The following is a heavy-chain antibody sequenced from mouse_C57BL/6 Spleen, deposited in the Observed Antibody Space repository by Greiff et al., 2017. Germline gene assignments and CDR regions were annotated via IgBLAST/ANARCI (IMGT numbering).Heavy chain of an antibody. D-gene: IGHD2-2*01. J-gene: IGHJ4*01. CDR2: IDPSDSYT. CDR1: GYTFTSYW. V-gene: IGHV1-50*01. Sequence: QVQLQQPGAELVKPGASVKLSCKASGYTFTSYWMQWVKQRPGQGLEWIGEIDPSDSYTNYNQKFKGKATLTVDTSSSTAYMQLSSLTSEDSAVYYCACDGYESYAMDYWGQGTSVTVSS. CDR3: ACDGYESYAMDY.